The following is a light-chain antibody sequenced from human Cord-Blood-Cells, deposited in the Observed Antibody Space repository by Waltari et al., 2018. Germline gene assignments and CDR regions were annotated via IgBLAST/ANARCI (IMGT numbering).Light chain of an antibody. CDR1: QSISSY. CDR3: QQSYSTGWT. J-gene: IGKJ1*01. CDR2: AAS. Sequence: DIQMTQSPSSLSASVGDRVTITCRASQSISSYLNWYQHKPGKAPKLLIYAASSLQSGVPSRFSGSGSGTDFTLTISSLQPEDFATYYCQQSYSTGWTFGQGTKVEIK. V-gene: IGKV1-39*01.